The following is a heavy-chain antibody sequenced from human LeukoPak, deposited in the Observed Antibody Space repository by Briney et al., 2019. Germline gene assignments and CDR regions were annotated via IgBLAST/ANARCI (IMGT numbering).Heavy chain of an antibody. CDR3: ARGHKLLNYYYYYMDV. CDR1: GYTFTSYD. Sequence: ASVKVSCKASGYTFTSYDINWVRQATGQGLEWMGWMNPNSGNTGYAQKFQGRVTITRNTSISTAYMELSSLRSEDTAVYYCARGHKLLNYYYYYMDVWGKGTTVTVSS. V-gene: IGHV1-8*03. CDR2: MNPNSGNT. D-gene: IGHD2-15*01. J-gene: IGHJ6*03.